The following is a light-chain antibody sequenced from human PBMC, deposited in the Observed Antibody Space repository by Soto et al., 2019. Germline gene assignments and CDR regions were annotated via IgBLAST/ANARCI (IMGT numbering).Light chain of an antibody. Sequence: ATQMTQSPSSLSASVGDRVTISCRASQGISNYLAWYQQRPGKAPKLLIFGAATLQSGVPSRFSASGSGPDFTLTISSLQPEDFATYYCLQHYNYPWTFGQGTKVDIK. CDR3: LQHYNYPWT. CDR1: QGISNY. CDR2: GAA. V-gene: IGKV1-6*01. J-gene: IGKJ1*01.